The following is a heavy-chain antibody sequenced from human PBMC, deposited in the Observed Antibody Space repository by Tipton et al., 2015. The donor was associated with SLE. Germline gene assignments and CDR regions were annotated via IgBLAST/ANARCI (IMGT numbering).Heavy chain of an antibody. J-gene: IGHJ4*02. V-gene: IGHV4-34*01. D-gene: IGHD3-3*01. CDR3: AVRHYDFWSGYYKPFDY. Sequence: TLSLTCAVYGGSFSGYYWSWLRQPPGKGLEWIGEINHSGSTNYNPSLKSRVTISVDTSKNQFSLKLSSVTAADTAVYYCAVRHYDFWSGYYKPFDYWGQGNLVTVSS. CDR1: GGSFSGYY. CDR2: INHSGST.